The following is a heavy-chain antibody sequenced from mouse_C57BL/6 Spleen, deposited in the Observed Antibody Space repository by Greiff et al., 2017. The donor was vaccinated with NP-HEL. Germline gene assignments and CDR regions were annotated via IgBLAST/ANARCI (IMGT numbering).Heavy chain of an antibody. CDR3: ARSGGLNYVYAMDY. CDR2: IDPNSGGT. CDR1: GYTFTSYW. V-gene: IGHV1-72*01. J-gene: IGHJ4*01. Sequence: QVQLQQSGAELVKPGASVKLSCKASGYTFTSYWMHWVKQRPGRGLEWIGRIDPNSGGTKYNEKFKSKATLTVDKPSSTAYMQLSSLTSEDSAVYDCARSGGLNYVYAMDYWGQGTSVTVSS. D-gene: IGHD1-1*01.